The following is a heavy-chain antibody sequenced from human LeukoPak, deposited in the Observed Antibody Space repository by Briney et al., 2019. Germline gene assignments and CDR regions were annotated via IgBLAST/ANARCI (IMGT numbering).Heavy chain of an antibody. Sequence: GGSLRLSCAASGFTFSSYAMSWVRQASGKGLEWVSAITGSGGTTFYADSVKGRFTISRDNSKNTLYLQMNNQRAEDTAVYYCAKGRGSGTYTGDFWGQGTLVTVSS. CDR1: GFTFSSYA. CDR2: ITGSGGTT. D-gene: IGHD3-10*01. J-gene: IGHJ4*02. V-gene: IGHV3-23*01. CDR3: AKGRGSGTYTGDF.